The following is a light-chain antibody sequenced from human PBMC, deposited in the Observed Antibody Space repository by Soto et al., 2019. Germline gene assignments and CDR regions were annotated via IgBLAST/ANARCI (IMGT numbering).Light chain of an antibody. CDR3: QQSYSTPPEGT. V-gene: IGKV1-39*01. CDR1: QSISSY. J-gene: IGKJ5*01. Sequence: DIQMTQSPSSLSASVGDRVTITCRASQSISSYLNWYQQKPGKAPKLLIYAASSLQSGVPSRFSGSGSGTDFTLTISSLQPEDFATYYCQQSYSTPPEGTFGQGTRLE. CDR2: AAS.